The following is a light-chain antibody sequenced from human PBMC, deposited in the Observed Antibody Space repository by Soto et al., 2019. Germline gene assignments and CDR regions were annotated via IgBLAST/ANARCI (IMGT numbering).Light chain of an antibody. CDR2: GAS. CDR3: QQYNHWPPLT. Sequence: EIVMTQSPATLSVSPGERATLSCSASQNVGRNLAWYQQKPGQAPSLLIYGASTRATGIPARFSGSGSGTEFTLTISSLQSEDFAIYSCQQYNHWPPLTFGGGTKVAIQ. V-gene: IGKV3-15*01. J-gene: IGKJ4*01. CDR1: QNVGRN.